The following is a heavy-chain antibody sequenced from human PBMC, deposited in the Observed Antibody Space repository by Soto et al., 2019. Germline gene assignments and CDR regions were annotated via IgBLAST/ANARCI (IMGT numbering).Heavy chain of an antibody. J-gene: IGHJ6*03. Sequence: GGSLRLSCAASGFTFSSYAMSWVRQAPGKGLEWVSAISGSGGSTYYADSVKGRFTISRDNSKNTLYLQMNSLRAEDTAVYYCAKEAMNAQDFWSGYYAQNYYYYMDVWGKGTTVTVSS. D-gene: IGHD3-3*01. CDR2: ISGSGGST. CDR3: AKEAMNAQDFWSGYYAQNYYYYMDV. CDR1: GFTFSSYA. V-gene: IGHV3-23*01.